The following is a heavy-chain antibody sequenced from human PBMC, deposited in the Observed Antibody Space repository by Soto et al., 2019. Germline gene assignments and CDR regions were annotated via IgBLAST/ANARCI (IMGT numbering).Heavy chain of an antibody. J-gene: IGHJ3*02. D-gene: IGHD3-10*01. V-gene: IGHV3-30*18. CDR3: AKDLSVPGSYLDAFDI. CDR2: MSSDGSNK. CDR1: GFTFSRYG. Sequence: QVQLVESGGGVVQPGRSLRLSCAAAGFTFSRYGMHWVRQAPGTGLEWVAVMSSDGSNKYYAASVKGRFTISRDNSKSTLFLQMSSLRAEDTGVYYCAKDLSVPGSYLDAFDICGQGTMVTVSS.